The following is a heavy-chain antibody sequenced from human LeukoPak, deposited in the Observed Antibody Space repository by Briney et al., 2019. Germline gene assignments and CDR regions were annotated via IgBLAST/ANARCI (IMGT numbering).Heavy chain of an antibody. CDR3: AKDQSLWSSGGTCDRVGYDY. J-gene: IGHJ4*02. Sequence: PGRSLRLSCAASGFTFSTYGMHWVRQAPGKGLEWVAVIWYDGSKKYYADSVKGRFTISRDNSKNTLYMQMNSLRVEDTAVYYCAKDQSLWSSGGTCDRVGYDYWGQGTLVTVSS. CDR1: GFTFSTYG. V-gene: IGHV3-33*06. CDR2: IWYDGSKK. D-gene: IGHD2-15*01.